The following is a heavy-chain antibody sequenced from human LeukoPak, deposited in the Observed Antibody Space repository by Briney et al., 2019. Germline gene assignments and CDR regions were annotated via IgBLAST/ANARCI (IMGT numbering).Heavy chain of an antibody. CDR3: ARAGYSSGTPGFDP. Sequence: GGSLRLSCAASGFTFSDYYMSWIRQAPGKGLEWVSYISSSGSTIYYADSVKGRFTISRDNAKNSLYLQMDSLRAEDTAMYYCARAGYSSGTPGFDPWGQGTLVTVSS. CDR1: GFTFSDYY. CDR2: ISSSGSTI. J-gene: IGHJ5*02. V-gene: IGHV3-11*01. D-gene: IGHD6-19*01.